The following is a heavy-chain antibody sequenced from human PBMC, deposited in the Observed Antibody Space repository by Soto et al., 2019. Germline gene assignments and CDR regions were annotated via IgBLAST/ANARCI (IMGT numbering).Heavy chain of an antibody. CDR3: ARLPLHLWFGELFYGEATNWFDP. J-gene: IGHJ5*02. Sequence: QVQLQQWGAGLLKPSETLSLTCAVYGGSYSGYYWSWIRQPPGKGLEWIGEINHSGSTNYNPSLKSRVTISVDTSKNQFSLKLSSVTAADTAVYYCARLPLHLWFGELFYGEATNWFDPWGQGTLVTVSS. CDR2: INHSGST. V-gene: IGHV4-34*01. CDR1: GGSYSGYY. D-gene: IGHD3-10*01.